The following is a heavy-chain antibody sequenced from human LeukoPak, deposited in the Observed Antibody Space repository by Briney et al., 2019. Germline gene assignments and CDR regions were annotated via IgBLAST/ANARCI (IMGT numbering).Heavy chain of an antibody. J-gene: IGHJ3*02. D-gene: IGHD4-23*01. CDR3: AKDSEATITPLSAFDI. Sequence: GGSLRLSCAASGFSFRNYAISWVRQAPGKGLEWVSSISGSGGSTYSADSVKGRFTISRENSNNTLYLQMNSLRADDTAMYYCAKDSEATITPLSAFDIWGQGTMVTVSS. CDR2: ISGSGGST. CDR1: GFSFRNYA. V-gene: IGHV3-23*01.